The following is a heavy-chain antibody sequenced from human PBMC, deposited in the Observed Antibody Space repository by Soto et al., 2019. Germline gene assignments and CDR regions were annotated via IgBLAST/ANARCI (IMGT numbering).Heavy chain of an antibody. J-gene: IGHJ6*02. CDR1: GGSFSGYY. V-gene: IGHV4-34*01. CDR3: ARGIGAAVAGKIPHAYGMDV. CDR2: INHSGST. D-gene: IGHD6-19*01. Sequence: SETLSLTCAVYGGSFSGYYWSWIRQPPGKGLEWIGEINHSGSTNYNPSPKSRVTISVDTSKNQFSLKLSSVTAADTAVYYCARGIGAAVAGKIPHAYGMDVWGQGTTVTVSS.